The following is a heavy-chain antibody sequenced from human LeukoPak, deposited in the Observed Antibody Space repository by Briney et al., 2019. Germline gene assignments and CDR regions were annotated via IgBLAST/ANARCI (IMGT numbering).Heavy chain of an antibody. J-gene: IGHJ4*02. V-gene: IGHV4-59*08. CDR2: IYYSGST. CDR1: GGSISSYY. D-gene: IGHD3-22*01. CDR3: AGQTDSSGYSY. Sequence: KPSETLSLTCAVSGGSISSYYWSWIRQPPGKGLEWIGYIYYSGSTNYNPSLKSRVTISVDTSKNQFSLKLSSVTAADTAVYYCAGQTDSSGYSYWGQGTLVTVSS.